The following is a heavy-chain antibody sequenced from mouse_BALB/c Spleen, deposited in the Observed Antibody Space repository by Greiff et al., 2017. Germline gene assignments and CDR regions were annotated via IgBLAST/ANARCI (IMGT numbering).Heavy chain of an antibody. J-gene: IGHJ1*01. CDR3: ARPGSRPYWYFDV. CDR2: IDPANGNT. CDR1: GFNIKDTY. Sequence: VQLQQSGAELVKPGASVKLSCTASGFNIKDTYMHWVKQRPEQGLEWIGRIDPANGNTKYDPKFQGKATITADTSSNTAYLQLSSLTSEDTAVYYCARPGSRPYWYFDVWGAGTTVTVSS. V-gene: IGHV14-3*02. D-gene: IGHD1-1*01.